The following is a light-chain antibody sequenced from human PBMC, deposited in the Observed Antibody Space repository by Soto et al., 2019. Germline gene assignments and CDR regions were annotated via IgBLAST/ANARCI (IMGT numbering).Light chain of an antibody. CDR2: EDS. CDR1: SSGVGSSNP. Sequence: QSALTQPASVSGSPGQSITISCTGTSSGVGSSNPVSWYQQHPGKVPQLIIYEDSKRPSGVSDRFSGSKSGNTASLTISGLQAEDEANYYCCSYAGYFTVVFGRATKLTVL. V-gene: IGLV2-23*01. J-gene: IGLJ2*01. CDR3: CSYAGYFTVV.